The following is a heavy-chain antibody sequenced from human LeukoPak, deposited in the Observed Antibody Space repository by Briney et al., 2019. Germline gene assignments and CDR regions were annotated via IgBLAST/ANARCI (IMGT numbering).Heavy chain of an antibody. CDR3: TRGYYGSGSPYDFDY. Sequence: PGGSLRLSCTASGFTFGGYAMSWVRQAPGKGLEWVGFIRSKAYGGTTEYAASVKGRSTISRDDSKSTAYLQMNSLKTEDTAVYYCTRGYYGSGSPYDFDYWGQGTLVTVSS. CDR1: GFTFGGYA. D-gene: IGHD3-10*01. V-gene: IGHV3-49*04. CDR2: IRSKAYGGTT. J-gene: IGHJ4*02.